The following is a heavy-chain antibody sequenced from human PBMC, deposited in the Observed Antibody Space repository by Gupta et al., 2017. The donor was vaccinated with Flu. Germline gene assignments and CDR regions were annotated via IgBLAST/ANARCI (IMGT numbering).Heavy chain of an antibody. CDR2: INHSGST. CDR3: ARSDFWSGYYFDY. V-gene: IGHV4-34*01. J-gene: IGHJ4*02. D-gene: IGHD3-3*01. Sequence: QVQLQQWGAGLLKPSETLSLTCAVYGGSFSGYSWSWIRQPPGKGLEWIGEINHSGSTNYNPSLKSRVTISVDTSKNQFSLKLSSVTAADTAVYYCARSDFWSGYYFDYWGQGTLVTVSS. CDR1: GGSFSGYS.